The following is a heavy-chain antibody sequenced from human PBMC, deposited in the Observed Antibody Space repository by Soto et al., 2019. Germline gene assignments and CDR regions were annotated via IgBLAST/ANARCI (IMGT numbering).Heavy chain of an antibody. V-gene: IGHV1-3*01. CDR3: ARAVAVPADFDY. Sequence: ASVKASCKASGYTFTDHSMYWVRQAPGQRLEWMGWINAGNGNTKYSQNFQGRVTITRDTSASTAYMELSSLRSEDTAVYYCARAVAVPADFDYWGQGTLVTVSS. CDR2: INAGNGNT. D-gene: IGHD6-19*01. CDR1: GYTFTDHS. J-gene: IGHJ4*02.